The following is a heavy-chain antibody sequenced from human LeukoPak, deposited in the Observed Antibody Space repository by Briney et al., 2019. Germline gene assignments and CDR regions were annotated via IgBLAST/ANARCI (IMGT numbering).Heavy chain of an antibody. CDR1: GYTFTNYW. V-gene: IGHV5-51*01. CDR2: IHPGDSDT. Sequence: GESLQISCKASGYTFTNYWIGWVRPTPGKGLGWMGIIHPGDSDTRYRTSFQGQVTMSVDESTSTAYLHWTSLKASDTAIYYCARHAGYCTGGKCYSFYYFDYWGQGTLVTVSS. CDR3: ARHAGYCTGGKCYSFYYFDY. D-gene: IGHD2-15*01. J-gene: IGHJ4*02.